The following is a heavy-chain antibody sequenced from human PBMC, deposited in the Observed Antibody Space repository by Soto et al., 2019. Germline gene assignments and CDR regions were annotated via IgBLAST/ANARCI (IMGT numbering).Heavy chain of an antibody. V-gene: IGHV1-69*02. CDR3: ARSGLCSGGSCYSAYYYYMDV. J-gene: IGHJ6*03. CDR1: GGTFSSYT. CDR2: IIPILGIA. D-gene: IGHD2-15*01. Sequence: QVQLVQSGAEVKKPGSSVKVSCKASGGTFSSYTISWVRQAPGQGLEWMGRIIPILGIANYAQKFQGRVTITADKSTSTAYMELSSLRSEDPSVYYCARSGLCSGGSCYSAYYYYMDVWGKGTTVTVSS.